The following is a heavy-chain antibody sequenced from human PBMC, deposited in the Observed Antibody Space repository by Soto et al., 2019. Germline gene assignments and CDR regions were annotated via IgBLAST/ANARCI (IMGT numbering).Heavy chain of an antibody. CDR2: SRNKANRYTT. J-gene: IGHJ3*02. CDR1: GITLSDDH. CDR3: VRGKNSFDI. V-gene: IGHV3-72*01. Sequence: EVQLVESGGGLVQPGGSLRLSCAVSGITLSDDHMDWVRQAPGKGLEWVGRSRNKANRYTTEYAASVKGRFTISREDSKSLLYLQMNSLKTEDTALYYCVRGKNSFDIWGQGTMVTVSS.